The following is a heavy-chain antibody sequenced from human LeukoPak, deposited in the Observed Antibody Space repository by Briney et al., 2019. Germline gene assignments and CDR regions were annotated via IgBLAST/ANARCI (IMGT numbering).Heavy chain of an antibody. J-gene: IGHJ4*02. V-gene: IGHV3-13*01. CDR3: ARGNRVAAAGTIDY. Sequence: PGGSLRLSCAASGFTFSSYDMHWVRQATGKGLEWVSAIGTAGDTYYPGSVKGRFTISRENAKNSLCLQMNSLRAGDTAVYYCARGNRVAAAGTIDYWGQGTLVTVSS. CDR1: GFTFSSYD. D-gene: IGHD6-13*01. CDR2: IGTAGDT.